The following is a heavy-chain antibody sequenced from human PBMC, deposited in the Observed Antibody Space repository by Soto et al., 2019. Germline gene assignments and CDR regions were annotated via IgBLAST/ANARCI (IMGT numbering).Heavy chain of an antibody. CDR1: GFTFSSYW. J-gene: IGHJ4*02. Sequence: EVQLVESGGGLVQPGGSLRLSCAASGFTFSSYWMHWVRQAPGKGLVWVSRINSDGSSTNYADSVKGRFTISRDNAQNTRYLQMNRLRAEDTAVYYCARGLAVAPRSTFDYWGQGTLVTASS. CDR3: ARGLAVAPRSTFDY. V-gene: IGHV3-74*01. CDR2: INSDGSST. D-gene: IGHD6-19*01.